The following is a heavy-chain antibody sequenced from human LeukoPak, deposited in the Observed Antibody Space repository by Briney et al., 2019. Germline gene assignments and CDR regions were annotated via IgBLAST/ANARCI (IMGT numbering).Heavy chain of an antibody. CDR1: GGSISSSSYY. V-gene: IGHV4-39*07. J-gene: IGHJ5*02. Sequence: SETLSLTCTVSGGSISSSSYYWGWIRQPPGKGLEWIGTIYYSGSTYYNPSLKSRVTISVDTSKNQFSLKLSSVTAADTAVYYCARTYYYDSSGYYFGWFDPWGQGTLVTVSS. D-gene: IGHD3-22*01. CDR3: ARTYYYDSSGYYFGWFDP. CDR2: IYYSGST.